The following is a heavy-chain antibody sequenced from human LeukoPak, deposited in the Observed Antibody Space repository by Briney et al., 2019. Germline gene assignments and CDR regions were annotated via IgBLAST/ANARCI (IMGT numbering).Heavy chain of an antibody. CDR1: GGSISSYC. D-gene: IGHD5-18*01. CDR3: ASGYSYGPPGVFDY. CDR2: IYYSGST. V-gene: IGHV4-59*01. Sequence: PSETLSLTCTVSGGSISSYCWSWIRQPPGKGLEWIGYIYYSGSTNYNPSLKSRVTISVDTSKNQFSLKLSSVTAADTAVYYCASGYSYGPPGVFDYWGQGTLVTVSS. J-gene: IGHJ4*02.